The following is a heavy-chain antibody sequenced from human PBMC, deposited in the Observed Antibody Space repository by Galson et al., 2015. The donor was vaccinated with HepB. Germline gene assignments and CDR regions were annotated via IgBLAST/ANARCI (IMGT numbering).Heavy chain of an antibody. CDR2: INWNGGTT. Sequence: SLRLSCAASGFNFDDYGMSWVRQAPGEGLQWVSGINWNGGTTGYADSVKGRFTISRDNAKNSLYLQMHSLRAEDTALYHCARGRGWFDPWGQGTLVTVSS. V-gene: IGHV3-20*01. CDR1: GFNFDDYG. J-gene: IGHJ5*02. CDR3: ARGRGWFDP.